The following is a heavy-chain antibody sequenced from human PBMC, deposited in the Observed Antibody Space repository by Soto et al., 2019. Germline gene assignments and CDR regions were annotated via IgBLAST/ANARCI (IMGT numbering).Heavy chain of an antibody. Sequence: EGQLLESGVGLREPGGSLTLSCAASGLTFFKAAVSGGRQSPGKGLAWVSSISGSGLTTYYADSVKGRSTLSRDNPGSTPFLQMNRPRAADSAIDYCPKRIPLAHDSGFEMDHWGPGTRVTVS. CDR2: ISGSGLTT. J-gene: IGHJ4*02. V-gene: IGHV3-23*01. CDR1: GLTFFKAA. CDR3: PKRIPLAHDSGFEMDH. D-gene: IGHD3-22*01.